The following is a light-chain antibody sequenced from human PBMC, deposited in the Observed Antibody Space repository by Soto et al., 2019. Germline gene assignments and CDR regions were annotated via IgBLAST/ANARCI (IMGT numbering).Light chain of an antibody. CDR1: QSISSW. V-gene: IGKV1-5*01. Sequence: DIQMTQSPSTLSASVGDRVTITCRASQSISSWLAWYQQKPGKAPKLLIYDASSLESGVPSRFSSSGSGTEFTLTISSLQPDDFATYYCQQYDSYSSGPFGQGTKVDI. J-gene: IGKJ1*01. CDR2: DAS. CDR3: QQYDSYSSGP.